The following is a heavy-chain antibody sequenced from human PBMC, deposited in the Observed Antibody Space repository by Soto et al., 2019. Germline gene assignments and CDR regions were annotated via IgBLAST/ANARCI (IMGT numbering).Heavy chain of an antibody. CDR3: ARDSEDSSSWLLY. D-gene: IGHD6-13*01. V-gene: IGHV3-30-3*01. Sequence: PGGSLRLSCAASGFTFSSYAMHWVRQAPGKGLEWVAVISYDGSNKYYADSVKGRFTISRDNSKNTLYLQMNSLRAEDTAVYYCARDSEDSSSWLLYWGQGTLVTVSS. CDR1: GFTFSSYA. CDR2: ISYDGSNK. J-gene: IGHJ4*02.